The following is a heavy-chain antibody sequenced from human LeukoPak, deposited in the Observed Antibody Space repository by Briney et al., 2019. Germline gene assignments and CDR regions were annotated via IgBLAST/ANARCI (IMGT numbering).Heavy chain of an antibody. Sequence: SETLSLTCTVSGGSVSSGSYYWSWIRQPPGKGLEWIGYIYYSGSTNYNPSLKSRVTISVDTSKNQFSLKLSSVTAADTAVYYCARDLNGSGTYFDYWGQGTLVTVSS. J-gene: IGHJ4*02. V-gene: IGHV4-61*01. CDR1: GGSVSSGSYY. D-gene: IGHD3-10*01. CDR3: ARDLNGSGTYFDY. CDR2: IYYSGST.